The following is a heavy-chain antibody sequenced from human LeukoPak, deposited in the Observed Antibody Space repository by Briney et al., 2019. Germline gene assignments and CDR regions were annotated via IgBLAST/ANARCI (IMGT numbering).Heavy chain of an antibody. CDR2: IYYSGST. Sequence: SETLSLTCAVYGGSFSDYSWSWIRQHPGKVLEWIGYIYYSGSTYYNPSLKSRVTISVDTSKNQFSLKLSSVTAADTAVYYCARGRYCSADICSGGDAFDIWGQGAMVSVSS. CDR3: ARGRYCSADICSGGDAFDI. CDR1: GGSFSDYS. V-gene: IGHV4-31*11. D-gene: IGHD2-15*01. J-gene: IGHJ3*02.